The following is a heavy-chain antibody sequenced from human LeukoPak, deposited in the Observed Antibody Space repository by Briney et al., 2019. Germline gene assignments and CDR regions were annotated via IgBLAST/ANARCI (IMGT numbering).Heavy chain of an antibody. CDR3: AKDRSPCWFDP. Sequence: GGSLRLSCAASGFTFSSYAMSWVRQAPGKGLEWVSAISGSGGSTYYADSVKGRFTISRDNSKITLYLQMNSLRAEDTAIYYCAKDRSPCWFDPWGQGTLVTVSS. V-gene: IGHV3-23*01. CDR1: GFTFSSYA. J-gene: IGHJ5*02. CDR2: ISGSGGST.